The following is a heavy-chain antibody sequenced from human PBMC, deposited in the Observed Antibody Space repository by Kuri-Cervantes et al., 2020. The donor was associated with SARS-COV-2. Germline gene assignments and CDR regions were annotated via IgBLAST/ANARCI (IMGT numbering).Heavy chain of an antibody. J-gene: IGHJ4*02. CDR3: ARAGYYFDY. V-gene: IGHV4-61*01. CDR1: GGSVSSGSYY. CDR2: IYYSGST. Sequence: SETLSLTCTVSGGSVSSGSYYWSWIRQPPGKGLEWIGYIYYSGSTNYNPPLKSRVTISVDTSKNQFSLKLSSVTAADTAVYYCARAGYYFDYWGQGTLVTVSS.